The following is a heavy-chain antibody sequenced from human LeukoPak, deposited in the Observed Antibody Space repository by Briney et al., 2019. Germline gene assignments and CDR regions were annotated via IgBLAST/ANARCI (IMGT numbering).Heavy chain of an antibody. CDR3: ARVGYTSYHYYGMDV. CDR2: ISSNGGST. CDR1: GFTFSSYA. D-gene: IGHD6-13*01. J-gene: IGHJ6*02. Sequence: GGSLRLSCAASGFTFSSYAMHWVRQAPGKGLEYVSAISSNGGSTYYANSVKGRFTISRDNSKNTLYLQMGSLRAEDMAVYYCARVGYTSYHYYGMDVWGQGTTVTVSS. V-gene: IGHV3-64*01.